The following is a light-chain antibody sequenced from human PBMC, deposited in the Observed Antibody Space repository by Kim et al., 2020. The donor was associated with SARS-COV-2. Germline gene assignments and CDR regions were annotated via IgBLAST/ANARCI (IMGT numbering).Light chain of an antibody. Sequence: GQSVTISCTGTSTYVGHYNYISWYQQLPGKAPKLMIYDVNRRPSGVPDRFSGSKSGNTASLTVSGLQAEDEANYYCSSYAGANNLVFGGGTQLTVL. V-gene: IGLV2-8*01. CDR2: DVN. CDR3: SSYAGANNLV. J-gene: IGLJ2*01. CDR1: STYVGHYNY.